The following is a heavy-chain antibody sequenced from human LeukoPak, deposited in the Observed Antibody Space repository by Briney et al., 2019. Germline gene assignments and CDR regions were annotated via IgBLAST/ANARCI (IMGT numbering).Heavy chain of an antibody. D-gene: IGHD1-14*01. Sequence: APVKVSCKASGYSFTGYYMHWVRQAPGQGLEWMGWINPNSGGTNYAQKFQGRVTMTRDTSISTVYMELSSLRSDDAAVYFCATEGGPGLDFWGQGTLVTVSS. V-gene: IGHV1-2*02. J-gene: IGHJ4*02. CDR1: GYSFTGYY. CDR3: ATEGGPGLDF. CDR2: INPNSGGT.